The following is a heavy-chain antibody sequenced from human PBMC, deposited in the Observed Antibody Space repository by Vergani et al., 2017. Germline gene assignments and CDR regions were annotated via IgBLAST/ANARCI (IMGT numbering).Heavy chain of an antibody. CDR2: INAGNGNT. CDR3: ARSRYSGSYYTA. V-gene: IGHV1-3*01. J-gene: IGHJ5*02. CDR1: GYTFTSYA. D-gene: IGHD1-26*01. Sequence: QVQLVQSGAEVKKPGASVKVSCKASGYTFTSYAMHWVRQAPGQRLEWMGWINAGNGNTKYSQKFQGRVTITRDTSASTAYMGLSSLRSEVTAVYYCARSRYSGSYYTAWGQGTLVTVSS.